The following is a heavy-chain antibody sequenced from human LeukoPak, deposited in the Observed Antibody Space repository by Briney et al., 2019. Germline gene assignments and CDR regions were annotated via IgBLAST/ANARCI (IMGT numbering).Heavy chain of an antibody. Sequence: SETLSLTCTVSGGSISSGSYYWSWIRQPAGKGLEWIGRIYTSGSTNYNPSLKSRVTISVDTSKNQFSLKLSSVTAADTAVYYCARDGSSQGHDYWGQGTLVTISS. CDR2: IYTSGST. V-gene: IGHV4-61*02. D-gene: IGHD1-26*01. CDR3: ARDGSSQGHDY. J-gene: IGHJ4*02. CDR1: GGSISSGSYY.